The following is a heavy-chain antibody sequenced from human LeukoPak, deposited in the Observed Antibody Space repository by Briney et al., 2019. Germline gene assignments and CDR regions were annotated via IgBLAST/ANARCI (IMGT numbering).Heavy chain of an antibody. V-gene: IGHV3-33*01. D-gene: IGHD2-2*01. Sequence: PGGSLRLSCAASGFTFSSYGMHWVRQAPGKGLEWVAVIWYDGSNKYYAGSVKGRFTISRDNSKNTLYLQMNSLRAEDTAVYYCARDQGYCSSTSCYARYYYYYGMDVWGKGTTVTVSS. CDR3: ARDQGYCSSTSCYARYYYYYGMDV. J-gene: IGHJ6*04. CDR2: IWYDGSNK. CDR1: GFTFSSYG.